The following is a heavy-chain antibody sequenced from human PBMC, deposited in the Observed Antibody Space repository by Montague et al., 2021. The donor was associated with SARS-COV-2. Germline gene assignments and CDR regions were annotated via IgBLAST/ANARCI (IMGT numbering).Heavy chain of an antibody. Sequence: SETLSLTCTVSGGSISSSCYYWGRIRQPPGMGLEWSGSTNYSGSSYYNLSRQSRVTISADMSKNQLSLKLSSVTAADTSEYYCARQDGILTGYYYYGMDVWGQGTPVTVSS. CDR3: ARQDGILTGYYYYGMDV. V-gene: IGHV4-39*01. CDR2: TNYSGSS. J-gene: IGHJ6*02. D-gene: IGHD3-9*01. CDR1: GGSISSSCYY.